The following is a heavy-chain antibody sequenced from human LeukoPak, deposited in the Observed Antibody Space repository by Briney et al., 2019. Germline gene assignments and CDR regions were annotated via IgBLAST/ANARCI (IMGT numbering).Heavy chain of an antibody. D-gene: IGHD1-1*01. Sequence: PSETLSLTCAVSGGSISSSNWRRRGPPPPGKGPEWIGEIYHSGSTNYNPSLKSRVTISVDKSKNQFSLKLSSVTAADTAVYYCARANWNDVGYFDYWGQGTLVTVSS. CDR1: GGSISSSNW. CDR2: IYHSGST. V-gene: IGHV4-4*02. J-gene: IGHJ4*02. CDR3: ARANWNDVGYFDY.